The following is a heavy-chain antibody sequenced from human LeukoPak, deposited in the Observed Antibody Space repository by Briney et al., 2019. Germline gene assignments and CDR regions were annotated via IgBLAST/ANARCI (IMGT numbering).Heavy chain of an antibody. Sequence: GGSLRLSCAASGFTFSSYSMNWVRQAPGKGLEWVSSSSSSSSYIYYADSVKGRFTISRDNAKNSLYLQMNSLRAEDTAVYYCAREAYDYVWGSYRSGFDYWGQGTLVTVSS. CDR3: AREAYDYVWGSYRSGFDY. D-gene: IGHD3-16*02. CDR1: GFTFSSYS. V-gene: IGHV3-21*01. CDR2: SSSSSSYI. J-gene: IGHJ4*02.